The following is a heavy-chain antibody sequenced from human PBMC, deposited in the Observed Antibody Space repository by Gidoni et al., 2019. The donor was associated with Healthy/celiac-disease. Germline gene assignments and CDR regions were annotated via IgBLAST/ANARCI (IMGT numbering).Heavy chain of an antibody. CDR2: IIPILGIA. V-gene: IGHV1-69*04. CDR1: GGTFSSYA. J-gene: IGHJ4*02. CDR3: ARGISGSYSILS. D-gene: IGHD1-26*01. Sequence: QVQLVQSGAEVKKPGSSVKVSCKASGGTFSSYATSWGRQAPGQGLEWMGRIIPILGIANYAQKCQGRVTITADKSTSTAYMELSSLRSEDTAVYYCARGISGSYSILSWGQGTLVTVSS.